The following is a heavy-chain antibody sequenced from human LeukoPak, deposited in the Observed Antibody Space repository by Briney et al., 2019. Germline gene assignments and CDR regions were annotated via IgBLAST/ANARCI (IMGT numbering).Heavy chain of an antibody. CDR2: INAGNGNT. CDR1: GYTFTTYA. Sequence: GASVKVSCKASGYTFTTYAMHWVRQAPGQRLEWMGWINAGNGNTQYSQKFQGRVTITRDTSASTAYMELSSLRSEDTAVYYCAANVWGSYRCLGYWGQGTLVTVSS. CDR3: AANVWGSYRCLGY. D-gene: IGHD3-16*02. V-gene: IGHV1-3*01. J-gene: IGHJ4*02.